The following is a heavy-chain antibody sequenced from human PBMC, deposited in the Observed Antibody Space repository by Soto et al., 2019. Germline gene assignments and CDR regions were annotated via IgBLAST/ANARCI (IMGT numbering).Heavy chain of an antibody. D-gene: IGHD3-22*01. CDR3: ARVGPWVPYYYDSSPYTLDNWFDP. CDR1: SYCVSSCYV. J-gene: IGHJ5*02. V-gene: IGHV4-38-2*01. CDR2: IYHGGST. Sequence: SESLSLACAVSSYCVSSCYVSGWLRKPPGKGLEWIGSIYHGGSTYYNPSLNSRVTLSIDMTNNNVSLILNSVTAADTAVYYCARVGPWVPYYYDSSPYTLDNWFDPWGQGTLVTVSS.